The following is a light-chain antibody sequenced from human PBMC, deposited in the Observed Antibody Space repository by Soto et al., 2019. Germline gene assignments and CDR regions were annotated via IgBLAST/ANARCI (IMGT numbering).Light chain of an antibody. CDR1: KLGDKY. CDR2: QDS. V-gene: IGLV3-1*01. CDR3: QAWDSSTYVV. J-gene: IGLJ2*01. Sequence: SSELTQPPSGSVSPGQTASITCSGDKLGDKYACWYQQKPGQSPVLVIYQDSTRPSGIPERFSGSNSGNTATLTISGTQAMDEADYYCQAWDSSTYVVFGGGTQLTVL.